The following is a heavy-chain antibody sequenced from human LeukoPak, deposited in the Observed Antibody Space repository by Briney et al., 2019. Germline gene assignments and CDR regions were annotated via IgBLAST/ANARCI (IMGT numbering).Heavy chain of an antibody. CDR3: ARVLGATLRYFDY. CDR1: GFTFSSYA. J-gene: IGHJ4*02. CDR2: ISSSSSTI. V-gene: IGHV3-48*01. D-gene: IGHD1-26*01. Sequence: GGSLRLSCAASGFTFSSYAMSWVRQAPGKGLEWVSYISSSSSTIYYADSVKGRFTISRDNAKNSLYLQMNSLRAEDTAVYYCARVLGATLRYFDYWGQGTLVTVSS.